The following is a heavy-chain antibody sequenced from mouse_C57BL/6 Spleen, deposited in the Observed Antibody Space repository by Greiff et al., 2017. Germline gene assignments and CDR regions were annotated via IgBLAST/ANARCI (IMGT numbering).Heavy chain of an antibody. CDR1: GFTFSSYA. V-gene: IGHV5-4*01. J-gene: IGHJ3*01. CDR3: ARDPTVVATDAY. D-gene: IGHD1-1*01. Sequence: EVKVEESGGGLVKPGGSLKLSCAASGFTFSSYAMSWVRQTPEKRLEWVATISDGGSYTYYPDNVKGRFTISRDNAKNNLYLQMSHLKSEDTAMYYCARDPTVVATDAYWGQGTLVTVSA. CDR2: ISDGGSYT.